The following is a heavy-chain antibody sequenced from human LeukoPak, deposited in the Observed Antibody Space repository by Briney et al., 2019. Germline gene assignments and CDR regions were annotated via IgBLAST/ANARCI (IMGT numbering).Heavy chain of an antibody. D-gene: IGHD2/OR15-2a*01. J-gene: IGHJ4*02. CDR2: ISGSGGST. CDR1: GFTFSSYA. CDR3: AKVVAGNIDYYFDY. Sequence: PGGSLRLSCAASGFTFSSYAMSWVRQAPGKGLEWVSAISGSGGSTYYADSVKGRFTISRDNSKNTLYLQMNGLRAEDTAVYYCAKVVAGNIDYYFDYWGQGILVAVSS. V-gene: IGHV3-23*01.